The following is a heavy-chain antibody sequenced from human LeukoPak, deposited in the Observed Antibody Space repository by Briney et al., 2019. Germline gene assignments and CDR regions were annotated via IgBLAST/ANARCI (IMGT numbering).Heavy chain of an antibody. Sequence: PGGSLRLSCAASGFTVGTNYMSWVRQAPGKGLEWVSLIYSGSSTYYANSVKGRFTISRDNSKNTVYLQMNGLRAEDTAVYYCARVPYGNYHYYYMDVWGKGTTVTVSS. V-gene: IGHV3-53*01. CDR1: GFTVGTNY. J-gene: IGHJ6*03. CDR3: ARVPYGNYHYYYMDV. CDR2: IYSGSST. D-gene: IGHD3-10*01.